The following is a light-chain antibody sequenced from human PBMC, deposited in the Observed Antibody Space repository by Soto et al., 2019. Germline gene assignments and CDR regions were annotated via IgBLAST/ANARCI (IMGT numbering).Light chain of an antibody. CDR3: YSSRSSSSTFYV. V-gene: IGLV2-14*03. Sequence: QSALTQPASVSGSPGQSITISCAGTSSDLGGSNYVSWYQQHPGKAPKLMIYGVSNRPSGFSNRFSGSKSGNTASLTISGLQAEDEADYFCYSSRSSSSTFYVFGTGTKLTVL. J-gene: IGLJ1*01. CDR1: SSDLGGSNY. CDR2: GVS.